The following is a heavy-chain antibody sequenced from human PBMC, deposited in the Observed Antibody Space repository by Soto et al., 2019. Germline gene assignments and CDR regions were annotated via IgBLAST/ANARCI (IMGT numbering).Heavy chain of an antibody. CDR1: GFSLSSTRMA. D-gene: IGHD5-12*01. Sequence: QITLKESGDTLVKPTQTLQLTCTFSGFSLSSTRMAGGWISQPPGKALEWLALIYWDDDKRYSPFLKSRLSITMDTTKTQVVLTMSIMDLVDTDRSYCAHIVVACLGYYFDYWGQGTLVTVSS. CDR3: AHIVVACLGYYFDY. J-gene: IGHJ4*02. V-gene: IGHV2-5*02. CDR2: IYWDDDK.